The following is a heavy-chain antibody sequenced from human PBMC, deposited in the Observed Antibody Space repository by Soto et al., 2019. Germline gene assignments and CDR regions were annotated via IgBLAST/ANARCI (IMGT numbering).Heavy chain of an antibody. D-gene: IGHD2-15*01. CDR2: ISSDVVNY. CDR1: GFTFISFA. Sequence: QVQLVESGGGVVQPGRSLRLSCAASGFTFISFAMHWVRQAPGKVLEWLAVISSDVVNYYYSESVKGRFTISRDNSKNTLYLQMNSLRNEDTAVYYCARGGAWTPEGLGYWGQGTLVTVSS. CDR3: ARGGAWTPEGLGY. J-gene: IGHJ4*02. V-gene: IGHV3-30-3*01.